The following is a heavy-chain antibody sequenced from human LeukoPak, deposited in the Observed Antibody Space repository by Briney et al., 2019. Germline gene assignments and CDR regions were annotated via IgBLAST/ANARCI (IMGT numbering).Heavy chain of an antibody. CDR3: AKDARRSSGWWFFDH. D-gene: IGHD6-19*01. Sequence: PGGSLRLSCAASGFPFSTYAMSWVRQAPGKGLEWVSAINGGGTTTYYADSVKGRFTLSRDNSKNTLYLQMNSLRAEDTAVYYCAKDARRSSGWWFFDHWGQGTLVTVSS. V-gene: IGHV3-23*01. CDR1: GFPFSTYA. J-gene: IGHJ4*02. CDR2: INGGGTTT.